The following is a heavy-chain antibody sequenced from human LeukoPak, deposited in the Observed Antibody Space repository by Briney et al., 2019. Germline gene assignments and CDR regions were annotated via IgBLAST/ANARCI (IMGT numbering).Heavy chain of an antibody. D-gene: IGHD3-3*01. CDR1: GGSFSDYQ. J-gene: IGHJ3*02. Sequence: PSETLSLTCAVSGGSFSDYQWNWIRQSPGKGLEWIGEISHSGTTTYNPSLKSRVTISVDTSKNQFSLKLRSVTAADTAVYYCVRGLVWHFLDSRRDVFDIWGQGTTITVSS. V-gene: IGHV4-34*01. CDR3: VRGLVWHFLDSRRDVFDI. CDR2: ISHSGTT.